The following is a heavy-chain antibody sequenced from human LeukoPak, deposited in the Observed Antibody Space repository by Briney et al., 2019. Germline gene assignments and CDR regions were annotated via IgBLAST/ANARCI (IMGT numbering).Heavy chain of an antibody. D-gene: IGHD1-26*01. CDR3: ARGLGRELLRSYYFDY. Sequence: SETLSLTCAVYGGSFRGYYWSWIRQPPGKGLEWIGEVNHSGSTNYNPSLKSRVTISVDTSKNQFSLKLSSVTAADTAVYYCARGLGRELLRSYYFDYWGQGTLVTVSS. CDR1: GGSFRGYY. CDR2: VNHSGST. V-gene: IGHV4-34*01. J-gene: IGHJ4*02.